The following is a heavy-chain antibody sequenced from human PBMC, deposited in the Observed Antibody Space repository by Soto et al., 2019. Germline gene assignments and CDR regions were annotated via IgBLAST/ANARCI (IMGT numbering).Heavy chain of an antibody. CDR3: ASGAEGPRSYYYYGMDV. CDR2: IYGDGSR. D-gene: IGHD3-10*01. J-gene: IGHJ6*02. CDR1: GFTVNRRY. Sequence: GGSLRLSCAASGFTVNRRYMTWVRQAPGKGLEWVSVIYGDGSRSYADSVKGRFSISRDSSKNTVYLQMNTLRAGDAAVYYCASGAEGPRSYYYYGMDVWGQGTTVTVSS. V-gene: IGHV3-53*01.